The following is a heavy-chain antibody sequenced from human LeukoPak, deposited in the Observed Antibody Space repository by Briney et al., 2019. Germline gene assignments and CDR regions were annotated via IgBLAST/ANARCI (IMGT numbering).Heavy chain of an antibody. CDR3: ARDGAIFGVAFDP. Sequence: GGSPRLSCAASGFTFSDYYMSWIRQAPGKGLEWVSYISSSGGTIYYADSVKGRFTISRDNAKNSLYLQMNSLRAEDTAVYYCARDGAIFGVAFDPWGQGTLVTVSS. CDR2: ISSSGGTI. D-gene: IGHD3-3*01. V-gene: IGHV3-11*01. CDR1: GFTFSDYY. J-gene: IGHJ5*02.